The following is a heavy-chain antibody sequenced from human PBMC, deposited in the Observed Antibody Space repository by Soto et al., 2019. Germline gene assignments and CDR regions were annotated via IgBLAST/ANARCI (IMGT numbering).Heavy chain of an antibody. J-gene: IGHJ6*02. CDR2: IYPGDSDT. CDR1: GYSFTSYW. Sequence: GESLKISCKGSGYSFTSYWIGWVRQMPGKGLEWMGIIYPGDSDTRYSPSFQGQVTISADKSISTAYLQWSSLKASDTAMYYCARHFARRDTAMVMYYYYGMDVWGQGTTVTVSS. V-gene: IGHV5-51*01. D-gene: IGHD5-18*01. CDR3: ARHFARRDTAMVMYYYYGMDV.